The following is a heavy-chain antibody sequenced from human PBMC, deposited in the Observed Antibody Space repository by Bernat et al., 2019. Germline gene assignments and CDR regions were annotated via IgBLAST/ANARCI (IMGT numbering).Heavy chain of an antibody. J-gene: IGHJ6*02. CDR1: GFTFSSYW. V-gene: IGHV3-74*01. CDR2: INSDGSST. CDR3: ARGSIVAGTPFYYYGMDV. D-gene: IGHD6-19*01. Sequence: EVQLVESGGGLVQPGGSLRLSCAASGFTFSSYWMHWVRQAPGKGLVWVSRINSDGSSTSYADSVKGRFTISRDNAKNTLYLQMNSLRAEDTAVYYCARGSIVAGTPFYYYGMDVWGQGTTVTVSS.